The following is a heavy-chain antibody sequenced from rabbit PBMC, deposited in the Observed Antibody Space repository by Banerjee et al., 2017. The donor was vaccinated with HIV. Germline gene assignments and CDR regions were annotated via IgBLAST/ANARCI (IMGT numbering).Heavy chain of an antibody. CDR3: ARDAGYAGLNL. J-gene: IGHJ4*01. CDR2: IYNGDDNT. V-gene: IGHV1S40*01. D-gene: IGHD4-2*01. Sequence: QSLEESGGDLVKPGASLTLTCTASGFDFSSNAMCWVRQAPGKRPEWIACIYNGDDNTYYANWAKGRFTISKTSSTTVTLQMTSLTAADTATYFCARDAGYAGLNLWGQGTLVTVS. CDR1: GFDFSSNA.